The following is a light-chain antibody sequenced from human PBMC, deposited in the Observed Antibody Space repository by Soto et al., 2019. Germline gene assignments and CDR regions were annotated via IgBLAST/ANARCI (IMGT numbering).Light chain of an antibody. J-gene: IGKJ4*01. Sequence: EIVLTQSPATLSLSPGERATLSCRASQSVSNYLAWFQQKPGQAPRLLSYDASNRATGIPARFSGSASGTDFTLTISSLDPEDFAVYYCQQRSSWPLLTFGRGTKVEI. CDR1: QSVSNY. V-gene: IGKV3-11*01. CDR3: QQRSSWPLLT. CDR2: DAS.